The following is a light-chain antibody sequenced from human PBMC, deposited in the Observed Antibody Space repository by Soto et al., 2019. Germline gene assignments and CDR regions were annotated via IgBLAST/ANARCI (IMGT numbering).Light chain of an antibody. J-gene: IGLJ2*01. CDR3: CSYAGSFVV. CDR1: SSDVGGYNY. V-gene: IGLV2-11*01. CDR2: DVS. Sequence: QSARTQPRSVSGSPGQSVTISCTGTSSDVGGYNYVSWYQQHPGKAPKLMIYDVSKRPSGVPDRFSGSKSGNTASLTISGLQAEDEADYYCCSYAGSFVVFGGGTQLTVL.